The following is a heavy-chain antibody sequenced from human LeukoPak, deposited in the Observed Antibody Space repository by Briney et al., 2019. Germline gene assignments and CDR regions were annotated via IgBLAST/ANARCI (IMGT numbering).Heavy chain of an antibody. CDR1: GNYW. CDR3: ARNQEIDYYDSSGFYWGVEY. CDR2: INSDGSWT. D-gene: IGHD3-22*01. V-gene: IGHV3-74*01. J-gene: IGHJ4*02. Sequence: GGSLRLSCAASGNYWMHWVRQAPGKGLVWVSHINSDGSWTSYADPVKGRFTISRVNAKNSLFLQMDSLRAEDTAVYYCARNQEIDYYDSSGFYWGVEYWGQGTLVTVSS.